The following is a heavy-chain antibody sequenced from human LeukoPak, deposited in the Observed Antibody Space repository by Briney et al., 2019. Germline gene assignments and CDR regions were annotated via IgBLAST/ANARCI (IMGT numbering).Heavy chain of an antibody. V-gene: IGHV1-2*02. CDR3: ARAVMVRGVIQEYLSWFDP. CDR2: INPNSGGT. CDR1: GDSFTGCY. Sequence: ASVKVSCKASGDSFTGCYMHWVRQAPGQGLEWMGWINPNSGGTIYAQKFQGRVTMTRDTSISTAYMELSRLRSDDTAVYYCARAVMVRGVIQEYLSWFDPWGQGTLVTVSS. J-gene: IGHJ5*02. D-gene: IGHD3-10*01.